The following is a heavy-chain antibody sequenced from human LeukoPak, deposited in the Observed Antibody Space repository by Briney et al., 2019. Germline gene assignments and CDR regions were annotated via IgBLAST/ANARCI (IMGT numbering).Heavy chain of an antibody. CDR3: ARGRRRLAAAGATPPAPYFDY. CDR1: GFTFDDYG. Sequence: GGSLRLSCAASGFTFDDYGMSWVRQAPGKGLEWVSGINWNGGSTGYADSVKGRFTISRDNAENSLYLQMNTLRAEDTAVYYCARGRRRLAAAGATPPAPYFDYWGQGTLVTVSS. V-gene: IGHV3-20*04. D-gene: IGHD6-13*01. J-gene: IGHJ4*02. CDR2: INWNGGST.